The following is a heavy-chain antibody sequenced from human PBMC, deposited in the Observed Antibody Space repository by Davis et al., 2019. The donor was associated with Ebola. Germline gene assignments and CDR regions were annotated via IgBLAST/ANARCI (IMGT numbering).Heavy chain of an antibody. CDR1: GFTFSSYS. V-gene: IGHV3-48*02. Sequence: PGGSLRLSCAASGFTFSSYSMNWVRQAPGKGLEWVSYISSSSSTIYYADSVKGRFTISRDNAKNSLYLQMNSLRDEDTAVYYCASPYGSGIPYYYYYGMDVWGQGTTVTVSS. D-gene: IGHD3-10*01. J-gene: IGHJ6*02. CDR2: ISSSSSTI. CDR3: ASPYGSGIPYYYYYGMDV.